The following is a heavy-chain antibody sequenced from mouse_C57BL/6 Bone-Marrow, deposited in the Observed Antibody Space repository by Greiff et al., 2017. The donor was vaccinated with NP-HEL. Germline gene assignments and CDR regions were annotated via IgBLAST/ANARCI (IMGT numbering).Heavy chain of an antibody. CDR2: LSSGSSTI. Sequence: EVKVVESGGGLVKPGGSLKLSCAASGFTFSDYGMHWVRQAPEKGLEWVAYLSSGSSTIYYADTVKGRFTISRDNAKNTLFLQMTSLGAEDTAMYYCARGMVGAYWGQGTLVTVSA. V-gene: IGHV5-17*01. D-gene: IGHD2-10*02. CDR3: ARGMVGAY. J-gene: IGHJ3*01. CDR1: GFTFSDYG.